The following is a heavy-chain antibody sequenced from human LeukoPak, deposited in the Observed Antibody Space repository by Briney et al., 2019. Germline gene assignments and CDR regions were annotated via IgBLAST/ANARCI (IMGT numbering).Heavy chain of an antibody. CDR2: IKQDGSEK. CDR3: ARDPEITSDDSSPGDY. D-gene: IGHD3-22*01. Sequence: GGSLRLSCAASGFTFSSQWMSWARQAPGKGLEWVANIKQDGSEKYYVDSVKGRFTISRDNAKNSLYLQMNSLRAEDTAVYYCARDPEITSDDSSPGDYWGQGTLVTVSS. CDR1: GFTFSSQW. J-gene: IGHJ4*02. V-gene: IGHV3-7*01.